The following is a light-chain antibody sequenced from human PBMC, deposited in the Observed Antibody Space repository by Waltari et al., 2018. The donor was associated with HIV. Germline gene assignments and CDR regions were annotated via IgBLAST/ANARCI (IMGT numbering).Light chain of an antibody. CDR1: TSAVGGYNS. CDR3: SSYTNSDTVV. V-gene: IGLV2-14*03. CDR2: DVS. J-gene: IGLJ2*01. Sequence: QSALTQPASVSGSPGQSITISSTGPTSAVGGYNSVSWYQQHPAKAPKLVILDVSNRPSGVSNRFSGSKSGNTASLTISGLQAEDEAYYYCSSYTNSDTVVFGGGTKVTVL.